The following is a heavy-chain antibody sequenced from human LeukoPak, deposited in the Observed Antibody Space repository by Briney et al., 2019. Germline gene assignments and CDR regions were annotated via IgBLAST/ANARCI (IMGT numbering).Heavy chain of an antibody. CDR1: GGSISSGGYY. CDR3: ARASSGGEWLLKSYYYYYMDV. J-gene: IGHJ6*03. D-gene: IGHD3-3*01. Sequence: PSETLSLTCTVSGGSISSGGYYWSWIRQPPGKGLEWIGYIYHSGSTYYNPSLKSRVTISVDRSKNQFSLKLSSATAADTAVYYCARASSGGEWLLKSYYYYYMDVWGKGTTVTVSS. V-gene: IGHV4-30-2*01. CDR2: IYHSGST.